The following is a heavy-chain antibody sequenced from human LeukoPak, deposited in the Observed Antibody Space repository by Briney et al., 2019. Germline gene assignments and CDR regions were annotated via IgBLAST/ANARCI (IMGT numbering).Heavy chain of an antibody. D-gene: IGHD3-10*01. V-gene: IGHV4-39*01. CDR2: IYYSGST. CDR1: GGSISSSSYY. CDR3: AILLWFGEIPQP. Sequence: RPSATLSLTGTVSGGSISSSSYYWGWIRQPPGKGLEWIGSIYYSGSTYYNPSLKSRVTISVDTSKNQFSLKLSSVTAADTAVYYCAILLWFGEIPQPWGQGTLVTVSS. J-gene: IGHJ4*02.